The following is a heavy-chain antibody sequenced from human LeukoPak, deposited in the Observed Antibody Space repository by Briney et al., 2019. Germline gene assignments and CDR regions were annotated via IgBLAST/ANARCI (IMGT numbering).Heavy chain of an antibody. V-gene: IGHV3-21*01. Sequence: GGSLRLSCAASGFTFSRYSINWVRQAPGKGLEWVSSISSSSSYIYYADSVKGRFTISRDNAKDSLYLQMNSLRAEDTAVYYCAREEVKSFDNWGQGTLVTVSS. J-gene: IGHJ4*02. CDR3: AREEVKSFDN. CDR2: ISSSSSYI. CDR1: GFTFSRYS.